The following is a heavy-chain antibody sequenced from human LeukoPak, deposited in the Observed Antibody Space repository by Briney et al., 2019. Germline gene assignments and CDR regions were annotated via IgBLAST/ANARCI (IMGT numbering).Heavy chain of an antibody. CDR2: IIPIFGIA. J-gene: IGHJ4*02. CDR1: GGTFSSYA. V-gene: IGHV1-69*04. Sequence: SVKVSCKASGGTFSSYAISWMRQAPGQGLEWMGRIIPIFGIANYAQKFQGRVTITADKSTSTAYMELSSLRSEDTAVYYCARSGVILTTPFDYWGQGTLVTVSS. D-gene: IGHD3-9*01. CDR3: ARSGVILTTPFDY.